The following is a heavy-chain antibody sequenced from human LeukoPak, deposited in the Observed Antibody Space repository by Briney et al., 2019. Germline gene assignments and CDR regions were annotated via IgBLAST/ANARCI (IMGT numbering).Heavy chain of an antibody. J-gene: IGHJ4*02. Sequence: PGGPLRLSCAASGFTFDDYAMHWVRQAPGKGLEWVSGITWNSGGIGYADSVKGRFTISRDNAKNSLYLQMNSLRAEDTAVYYCARGPKGLFDYWGQGTLVTVSS. CDR1: GFTFDDYA. V-gene: IGHV3-9*01. CDR3: ARGPKGLFDY. CDR2: ITWNSGGI. D-gene: IGHD6-19*01.